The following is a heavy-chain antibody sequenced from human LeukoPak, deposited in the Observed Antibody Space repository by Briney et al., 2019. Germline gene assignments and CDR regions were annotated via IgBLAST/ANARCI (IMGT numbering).Heavy chain of an antibody. D-gene: IGHD5-12*01. Sequence: SVTVSCKASGYTFTSYGISWVRQAPGQGLEWMGRIIPILGIANYAQKFQGRVTITADKSTSTAYMELSSLRSEDTAVYYCARDVDIVATIRDNWFDPWGQGTLVTVSS. CDR3: ARDVDIVATIRDNWFDP. CDR2: IIPILGIA. J-gene: IGHJ5*02. V-gene: IGHV1-69*04. CDR1: GYTFTSYG.